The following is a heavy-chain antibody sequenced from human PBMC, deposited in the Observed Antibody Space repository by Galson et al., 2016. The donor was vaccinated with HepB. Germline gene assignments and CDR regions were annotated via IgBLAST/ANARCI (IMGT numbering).Heavy chain of an antibody. J-gene: IGHJ3*02. CDR3: AKDSGAYYYDSSGYRRNAFDS. Sequence: SLRLSCAASGFTLDHYAMHWVRQAPGKGLEWVSGISWNSGSIGYADSVKGRFTISRDNAKNSLYLQMNSLRAGDTALYYCAKDSGAYYYDSSGYRRNAFDSWGQGTIVTVSS. CDR1: GFTLDHYA. V-gene: IGHV3-9*01. D-gene: IGHD3-22*01. CDR2: ISWNSGSI.